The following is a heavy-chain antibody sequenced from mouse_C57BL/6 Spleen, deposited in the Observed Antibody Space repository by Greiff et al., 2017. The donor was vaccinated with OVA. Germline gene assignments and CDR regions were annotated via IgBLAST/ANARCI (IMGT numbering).Heavy chain of an antibody. CDR1: GYSFTGYY. CDR3: ARNYYGSSYEDWYFDV. J-gene: IGHJ1*03. Sequence: VQLQQSGPELVKPGASVKISCKASGYSFTGYYMHWVKQSHGNILDWIGYIYPYNGVSSYNQKFKGKATLTVDKSSSTAYMELRSLTSEDSAVYYCARNYYGSSYEDWYFDVWGTGTTVTVSS. CDR2: IYPYNGVS. V-gene: IGHV1-31*01. D-gene: IGHD1-1*01.